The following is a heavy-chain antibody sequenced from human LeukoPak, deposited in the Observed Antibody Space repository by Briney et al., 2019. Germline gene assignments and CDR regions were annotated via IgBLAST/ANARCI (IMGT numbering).Heavy chain of an antibody. CDR2: FYYNGPT. CDR1: GGSIRGYY. Sequence: SETLSLTCTVSGGSIRGYYWSWIRQPPGKGLEWIGHFYYNGPTNLNPSLKSRVTISADQSKNLLSLKLSSVTPADTALYYCARHQSETLGFGRDRFDPWGQGTLVAVTS. J-gene: IGHJ5*02. V-gene: IGHV4-59*08. CDR3: ARHQSETLGFGRDRFDP. D-gene: IGHD3-10*01.